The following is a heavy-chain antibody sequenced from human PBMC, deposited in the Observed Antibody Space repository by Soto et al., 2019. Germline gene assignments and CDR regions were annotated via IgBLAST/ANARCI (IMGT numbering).Heavy chain of an antibody. CDR1: GFTFSSYW. J-gene: IGHJ6*03. V-gene: IGHV3-7*01. CDR2: IKQDGSEK. CDR3: ARVNGDYFSGGYYYYYMDV. Sequence: GGSLRLSCAASGFTFSSYWMSWVRQAPGKGLEWVANIKQDGSEKYYVASVEGRFTISRDNAKNSLYLQMNSLRAEDTAVYYCARVNGDYFSGGYYYYYMDVWGKGTTVTVSS. D-gene: IGHD4-17*01.